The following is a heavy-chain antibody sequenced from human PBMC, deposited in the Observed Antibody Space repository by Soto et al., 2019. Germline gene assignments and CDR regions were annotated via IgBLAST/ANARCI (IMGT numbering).Heavy chain of an antibody. CDR3: AKDRGWAPFDD. CDR2: ISNDGSNK. CDR1: GFTFSSYG. Sequence: QVQLVESGGGVVQPGRSLRLSCAASGFTFSSYGMHWVRQAPGKGLEWVAVISNDGSNKYHVDSVKGRFTISRDNSKNTLYLQMNSLRAEDTAVYHCAKDRGWAPFDDWGQGTLVTVSS. J-gene: IGHJ4*02. V-gene: IGHV3-30*18. D-gene: IGHD1-26*01.